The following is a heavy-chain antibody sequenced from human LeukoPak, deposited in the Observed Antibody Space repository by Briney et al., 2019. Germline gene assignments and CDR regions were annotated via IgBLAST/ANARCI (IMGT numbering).Heavy chain of an antibody. Sequence: GGSLRLPCAASGFTFSSYEMNWVRQAPGKGLEWVSYISSSGSTIYYADSVKGRFTISRDNAKNSLYLQMNSLRAEDTALYYCAKDMTSDYYGSGSYFDYWGQGTLVTVSS. CDR2: ISSSGSTI. V-gene: IGHV3-48*03. D-gene: IGHD3-10*01. J-gene: IGHJ4*02. CDR3: AKDMTSDYYGSGSYFDY. CDR1: GFTFSSYE.